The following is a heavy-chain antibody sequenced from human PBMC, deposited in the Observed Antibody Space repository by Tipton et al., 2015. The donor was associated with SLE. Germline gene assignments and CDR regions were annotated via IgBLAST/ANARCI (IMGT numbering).Heavy chain of an antibody. CDR3: ARDAVDDQYSYGMDV. J-gene: IGHJ6*02. CDR2: TAYSGTT. D-gene: IGHD1-1*01. CDR1: GGSSRSHY. Sequence: TLSLTCTISGGSSRSHYWRWIRQPPGKGLEWIGYTAYSGTTTYNPSLKSRVTMSVDTSKNQVALHLSSVTAADTAVYFCARDAVDDQYSYGMDVWGQGTTVTVSS. V-gene: IGHV4-59*11.